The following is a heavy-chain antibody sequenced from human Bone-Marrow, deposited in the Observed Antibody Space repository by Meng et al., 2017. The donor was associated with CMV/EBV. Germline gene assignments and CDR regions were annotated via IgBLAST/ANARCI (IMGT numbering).Heavy chain of an antibody. V-gene: IGHV3-7*01. D-gene: IGHD3-3*01. CDR2: IKEDGSQK. CDR3: ARDVGWFAHDY. Sequence: LSLTCAASGFTFSNYNMDWVRQAPGKGLEWVANIKEDGSQKYYVDSVKGRFTISRDNADNSLYLQMNRLRAEDTAVYYCARDVGWFAHDYWGRGTLVTVSS. J-gene: IGHJ4*02. CDR1: GFTFSNYN.